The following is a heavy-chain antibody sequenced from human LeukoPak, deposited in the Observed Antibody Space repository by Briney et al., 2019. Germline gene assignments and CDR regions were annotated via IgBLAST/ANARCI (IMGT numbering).Heavy chain of an antibody. Sequence: SETLSLTCTVSGYSISSGYYWAWIRQPPGKGLEWIGNIYHTGSTYYNPSLKSRVTISVDTSKNQFSPKLSSVTAADTAVYYCARHALHNDNSDYYFAYWGQGTLVTVSS. D-gene: IGHD3-22*01. CDR3: ARHALHNDNSDYYFAY. CDR2: IYHTGST. CDR1: GYSISSGYY. J-gene: IGHJ4*02. V-gene: IGHV4-38-2*02.